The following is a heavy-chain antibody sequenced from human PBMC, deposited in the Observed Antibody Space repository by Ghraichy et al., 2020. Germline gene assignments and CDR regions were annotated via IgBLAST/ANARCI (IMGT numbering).Heavy chain of an antibody. CDR1: GFTVSSNY. V-gene: IGHV3-66*01. D-gene: IGHD3-16*02. CDR2: IYSGGST. CDR3: ARDWAIESSYDYVWGSYRTDAFDI. Sequence: LTCAASGFTVSSNYMSWVRQAPGKGLEWVSVIYSGGSTYYADSVKGRFTISRDNSKNTLYLQMNSLRAEDTAVYYCARDWAIESSYDYVWGSYRTDAFDIWGQGTMVTVSS. J-gene: IGHJ3*02.